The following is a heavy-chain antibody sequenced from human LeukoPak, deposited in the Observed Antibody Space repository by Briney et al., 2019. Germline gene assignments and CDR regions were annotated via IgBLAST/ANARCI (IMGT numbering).Heavy chain of an antibody. CDR3: ARDGYYGSSCYFRAEYFQH. D-gene: IGHD3-22*01. Sequence: SVKVSCKASGGTFSSYAISWVRQAPGQGLEWMGRIIPIFGTANYAQKFQGRVTITADKSTSTAYMELSSLRSEDTAVYYCARDGYYGSSCYFRAEYFQHWGQGTLVTVSS. V-gene: IGHV1-69*06. J-gene: IGHJ1*01. CDR2: IIPIFGTA. CDR1: GGTFSSYA.